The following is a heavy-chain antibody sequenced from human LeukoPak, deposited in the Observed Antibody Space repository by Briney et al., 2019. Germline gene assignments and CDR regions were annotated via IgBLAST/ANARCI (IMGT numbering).Heavy chain of an antibody. CDR2: IYYSGST. V-gene: IGHV4-59*08. CDR3: ARANMMRVPFDY. CDR1: GGSISSYY. Sequence: SETLSLTCTVSGGSISSYYWSWIRQPPGKGLEWIGYIYYSGSTNYNPSLKSRVTISEDTSKSQFSLKLTSVTAADTAVYYCARANMMRVPFDYWGQGTLVTVSS. D-gene: IGHD3-16*01. J-gene: IGHJ4*02.